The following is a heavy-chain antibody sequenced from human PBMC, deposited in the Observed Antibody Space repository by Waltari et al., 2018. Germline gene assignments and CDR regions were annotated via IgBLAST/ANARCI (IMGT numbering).Heavy chain of an antibody. V-gene: IGHV4-4*02. Sequence: QLPLPESGPGLVKPSGTLSLTCAVSGACMTNWWSWVRQPPGKGREWLGQVLRDGRTNYNPSFASRVTMSIDTSNYQFYLRVASVNAADTAVYYCARDRGRGLYLDSWGPGILVTVSP. J-gene: IGHJ4*02. CDR3: ARDRGRGLYLDS. D-gene: IGHD2-15*01. CDR1: GACMTNW. CDR2: VLRDGRT.